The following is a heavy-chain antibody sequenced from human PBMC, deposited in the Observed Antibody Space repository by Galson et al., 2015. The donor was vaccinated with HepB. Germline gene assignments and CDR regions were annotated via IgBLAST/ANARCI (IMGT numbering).Heavy chain of an antibody. V-gene: IGHV4-30-2*01. J-gene: IGHJ1*01. D-gene: IGHD3-9*01. CDR1: GGSISSGGYS. Sequence: VSGGSISSGGYSWSWIRQPPGKGLECIGYMYHSGSTYYNPSLRSRVTMSLDRSKNQFSLKLSSVTAADTAVYYCARGRYGQYFQHRGQGTLVTVSS. CDR2: MYHSGST. CDR3: ARGRYGQYFQH.